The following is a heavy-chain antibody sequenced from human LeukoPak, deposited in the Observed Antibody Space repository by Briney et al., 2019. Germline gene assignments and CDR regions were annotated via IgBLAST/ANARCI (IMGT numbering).Heavy chain of an antibody. CDR1: GFTFDDYA. J-gene: IGHJ3*02. CDR2: INWNSGNI. V-gene: IGHV3-9*03. CDR3: AKASSWGLDSAFDI. D-gene: IGHD3-16*01. Sequence: PGGSLRLSCAASGFTFDDYAMHGVRQAPGKGLQWVSGINWNSGNIGYADSVKGRFTISRDNAKNSLYLQMNALRAEDMAVYYCAKASSWGLDSAFDIWGQGTMVTVSS.